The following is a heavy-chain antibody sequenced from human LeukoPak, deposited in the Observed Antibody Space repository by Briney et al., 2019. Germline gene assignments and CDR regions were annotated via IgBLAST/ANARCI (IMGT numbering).Heavy chain of an antibody. Sequence: SQTLSLTCTVSGGSISSGDYYWSWIRQPPGKGLEWIGYTYYSGSTYYNPSLRSRVTISVDTSKNQFSLKLSSVTAADTAVYYCARERYAASYNWFDPWGQGTLVTVSS. CDR1: GGSISSGDYY. CDR2: TYYSGST. V-gene: IGHV4-30-4*08. D-gene: IGHD6-25*01. CDR3: ARERYAASYNWFDP. J-gene: IGHJ5*02.